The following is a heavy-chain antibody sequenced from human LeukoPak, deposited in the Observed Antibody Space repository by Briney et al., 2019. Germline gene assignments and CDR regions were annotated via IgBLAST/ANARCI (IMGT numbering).Heavy chain of an antibody. V-gene: IGHV3-33*01. CDR2: ISYDGKNI. CDR3: ARGPRYFDWSPSDY. CDR1: GFSFSSYG. Sequence: GGSLRLSCAASGFSFSSYGFHWVRQAPGKGLEWVSAISYDGKNIHYADSVKGRFTISRDNSRNTVYLQMNSLRAEDTAVYYCARGPRYFDWSPSDYWGQGTLVTVSS. D-gene: IGHD3-9*01. J-gene: IGHJ4*02.